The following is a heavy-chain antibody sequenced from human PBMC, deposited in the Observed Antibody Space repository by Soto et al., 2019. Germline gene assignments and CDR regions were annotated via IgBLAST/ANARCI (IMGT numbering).Heavy chain of an antibody. CDR3: AKDIGGTYYDYIWGSSFDY. CDR1: GFTFDDYA. J-gene: IGHJ4*02. V-gene: IGHV3-9*01. CDR2: ISWNSGSI. Sequence: PGGSLRLSCAASGFTFDDYAMHWVRQAPGKGLEWVSGISWNSGSIGYADSVKGRFTISRDNAKNSLYLQMNSLRAEETALYYCAKDIGGTYYDYIWGSSFDYWGQGTLVTVSS. D-gene: IGHD3-16*01.